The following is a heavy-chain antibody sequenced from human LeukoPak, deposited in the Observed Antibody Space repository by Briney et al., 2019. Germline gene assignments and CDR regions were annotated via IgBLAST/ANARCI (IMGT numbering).Heavy chain of an antibody. CDR2: IYPGDSDT. Sequence: GESLKISCKGSGYSFTSYWIGWGRQMPGKGLEWMGIIYPGDSDTRYSPSFQGQVTISADKSISTAYLQWSSLKASDTAMYYCARRASMITFGGVIAHNDHWGQGTLVTVSS. CDR1: GYSFTSYW. D-gene: IGHD3-16*02. J-gene: IGHJ4*02. CDR3: ARRASMITFGGVIAHNDH. V-gene: IGHV5-51*01.